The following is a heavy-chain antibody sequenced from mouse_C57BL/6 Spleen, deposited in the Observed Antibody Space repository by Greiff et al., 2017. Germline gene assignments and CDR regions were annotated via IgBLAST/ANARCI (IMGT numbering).Heavy chain of an antibody. CDR3: AEGLITSGWFAY. Sequence: VQLKQSGPELVKPGASVKISCKASGYSFTDYNMHWVKQSNGKSLEWIGVINPNYGTTSYNQKFKGKATLTVDQSSSTAYMQLNSLTSEDSAVYYGAEGLITSGWFAYWGQGTLVTVSA. CDR2: INPNYGTT. V-gene: IGHV1-39*01. CDR1: GYSFTDYN. J-gene: IGHJ3*01. D-gene: IGHD1-1*01.